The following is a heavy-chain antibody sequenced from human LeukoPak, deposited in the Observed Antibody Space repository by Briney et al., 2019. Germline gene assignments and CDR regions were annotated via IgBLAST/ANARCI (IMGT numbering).Heavy chain of an antibody. CDR3: ARGGYSSGVFDY. J-gene: IGHJ4*02. CDR2: IYYSGST. Sequence: PSETLSLTCTVSGGSISSYYWSWIRQPPGKGLEWIGYIYYSGSTDYNPSLKNRVTISVDTSKNQFSLKLSSVTAADTAVYYCARGGYSSGVFDYWGQGTLVTVSS. CDR1: GGSISSYY. D-gene: IGHD6-19*01. V-gene: IGHV4-59*01.